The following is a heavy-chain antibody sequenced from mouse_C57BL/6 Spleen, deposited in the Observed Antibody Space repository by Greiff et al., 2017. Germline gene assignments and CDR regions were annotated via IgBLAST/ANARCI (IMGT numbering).Heavy chain of an antibody. CDR1: GYTFTSYW. CDR3: ARRSGTGYFDY. CDR2: IHPNSGST. J-gene: IGHJ2*01. V-gene: IGHV1-64*01. Sequence: QVHVKQPGAELVKPGASVKLSCKASGYTFTSYWMHWVKQRPGQGLEWIGMIHPNSGSTNYNEKFKSKATLTVDKSSSTAYMQLSSLTSEDSAVYYCARRSGTGYFDYWGQGTTLTVSS. D-gene: IGHD4-1*01.